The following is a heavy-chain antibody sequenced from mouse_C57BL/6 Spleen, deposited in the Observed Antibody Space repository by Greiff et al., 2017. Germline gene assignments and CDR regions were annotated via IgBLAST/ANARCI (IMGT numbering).Heavy chain of an antibody. CDR3: AKQGDGYYGYFDV. Sequence: EVQLVESGGGLVQPGESLKLSCESNEYEFPSHDMSWVRKTPEKRLELVAAINSDGGSTYYPDTMERRFIISRNNTKKTLYLQMSSLRSEDTALYYCAKQGDGYYGYFDVWGTGTTVTVSS. CDR1: EYEFPSHD. V-gene: IGHV5-2*01. J-gene: IGHJ1*03. D-gene: IGHD2-3*01. CDR2: INSDGGST.